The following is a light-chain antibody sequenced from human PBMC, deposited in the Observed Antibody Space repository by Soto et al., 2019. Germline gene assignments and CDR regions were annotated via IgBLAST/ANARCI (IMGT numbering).Light chain of an antibody. CDR2: GAS. J-gene: IGKJ5*01. CDR3: QQAYSFPIT. Sequence: QGTQSPSSVSASVGDIVPITCRASQDIAGYLAWYQHKPGRTPDLLIHGASRLQSGVPARFSGSGSGTDFTLSINSLQPEDFPTYSCQQAYSFPITFGQGTRLEI. V-gene: IGKV1D-12*01. CDR1: QDIAGY.